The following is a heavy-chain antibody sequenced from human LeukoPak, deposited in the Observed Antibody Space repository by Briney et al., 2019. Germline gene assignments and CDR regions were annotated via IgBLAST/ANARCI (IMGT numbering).Heavy chain of an antibody. D-gene: IGHD2-2*01. CDR3: ARASLVVPAASYYYYYGMDV. CDR2: IIPIFGTA. J-gene: IGHJ6*02. Sequence: SVKVSCKASGGTFISYAISWVRQAPGQGLEWMGGIIPIFGTANYAQKFQGRVTITADESTSTAYMELGSLRSEDTAVYYCARASLVVPAASYYYYYGMDVWGQGTTVTVSS. V-gene: IGHV1-69*13. CDR1: GGTFISYA.